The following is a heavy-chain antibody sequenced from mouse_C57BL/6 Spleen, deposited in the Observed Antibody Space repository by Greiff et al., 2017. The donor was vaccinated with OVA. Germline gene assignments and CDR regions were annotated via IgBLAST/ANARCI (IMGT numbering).Heavy chain of an antibody. CDR3: ARNWDYFDY. CDR2: IHPGSGST. V-gene: IGHV1-55*01. Sequence: QVQLKQPGAELVKPGASVKMSCKASGYTFTSYWITWVKQRPGQGLEWIGDIHPGSGSTNYNEKFKSKATLTVDTSSSTAYMQLSSLTSEDSAVYYCARNWDYFDYWGQGTTLTVSS. D-gene: IGHD4-1*01. J-gene: IGHJ2*01. CDR1: GYTFTSYW.